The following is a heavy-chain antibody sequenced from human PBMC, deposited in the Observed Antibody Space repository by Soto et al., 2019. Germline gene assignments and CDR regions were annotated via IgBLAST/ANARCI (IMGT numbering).Heavy chain of an antibody. D-gene: IGHD6-6*01. J-gene: IGHJ4*02. CDR3: ANQYTSSSSVDS. Sequence: GGSLRLSCAASGFTFTSYAMSWVRQAPGKGLEWVSGISGSGGNTYYADSVKGRFTISSDNSKNTVYLQMNSLRVEDTAVYYYANQYTSSSSVDSWGQGTLVTVSS. V-gene: IGHV3-23*01. CDR1: GFTFTSYA. CDR2: ISGSGGNT.